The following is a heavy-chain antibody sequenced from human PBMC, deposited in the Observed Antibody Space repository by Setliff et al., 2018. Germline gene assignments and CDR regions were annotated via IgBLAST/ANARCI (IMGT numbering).Heavy chain of an antibody. D-gene: IGHD6-19*01. CDR1: GYSFMSHW. CDR3: ARSHRWSGWYYFDY. Sequence: GESLKISCKASGYSFMSHWIGWVRQMPGKGLEWMGIIYPDDSDTIYSPSFQGQVTISADKSISTAYLQWSSLKASDTAMYYCARSHRWSGWYYFDYWGQGTLVTVSS. J-gene: IGHJ4*02. CDR2: IYPDDSDT. V-gene: IGHV5-51*01.